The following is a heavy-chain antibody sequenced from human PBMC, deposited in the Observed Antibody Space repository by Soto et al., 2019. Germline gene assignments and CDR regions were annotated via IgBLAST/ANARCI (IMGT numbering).Heavy chain of an antibody. CDR3: ARRIAVAGPLDY. D-gene: IGHD6-19*01. Sequence: SETLSLTCAVSGGSIGSSNWWSWVRQPPGKGLEWIGEIYHSGSTNYNPSLKSRVTISVDKSKNQFSLKLSSVTAADTAVYYCARRIAVAGPLDYWGQGTLVTVSS. J-gene: IGHJ4*02. V-gene: IGHV4-4*02. CDR1: GGSIGSSNW. CDR2: IYHSGST.